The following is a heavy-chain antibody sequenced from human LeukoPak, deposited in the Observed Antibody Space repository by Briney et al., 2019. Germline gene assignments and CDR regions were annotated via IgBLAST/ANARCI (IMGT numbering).Heavy chain of an antibody. V-gene: IGHV3-7*01. D-gene: IGHD3-3*01. CDR2: IKQDGSEK. CDR3: AREGSYYDFWSAKRMYYYYYMDV. CDR1: GFVFSSYA. Sequence: GGSLRLSCAASGFVFSSYAMNWVRQAPGKGLEWVANIKQDGSEKYYVDSVKGRFTISRDNAKNSLYLQMNSLRAEDTAVYYCAREGSYYDFWSAKRMYYYYYMDVWGKGTTVTVS. J-gene: IGHJ6*03.